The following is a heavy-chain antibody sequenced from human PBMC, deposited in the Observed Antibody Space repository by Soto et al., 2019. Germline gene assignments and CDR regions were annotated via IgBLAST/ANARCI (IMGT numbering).Heavy chain of an antibody. CDR1: GGTFSIYA. CDR2: IIPIFGTA. CDR3: ARSPSGYSSGWFDD. Sequence: ASVKVSCKASGGTFSIYAISWVRQAPGQGLEWMGGIIPIFGTANYAQKFQGRVTITADESTSTAYMELSSLRSEDTAVYYCARSPSGYSSGWFDDWGQGTLVTVSS. V-gene: IGHV1-69*13. J-gene: IGHJ4*02. D-gene: IGHD6-19*01.